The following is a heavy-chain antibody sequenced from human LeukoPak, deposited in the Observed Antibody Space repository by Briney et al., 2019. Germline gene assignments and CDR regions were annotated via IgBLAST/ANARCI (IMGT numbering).Heavy chain of an antibody. CDR2: INHSGST. CDR3: ARAPGEADIVVVLAAIQDYYYYMDV. J-gene: IGHJ6*03. V-gene: IGHV4-34*01. D-gene: IGHD2-2*02. CDR1: GGSFSGYY. Sequence: SETLSLTCAVYGGSFSGYYWSWIRQPPGKGLEWIGEINHSGSTNYNPSLKSRVTISVDTSKNQFSLKLSSVTAADTAVYYCARAPGEADIVVVLAAIQDYYYYMDVWGKGATVTVSS.